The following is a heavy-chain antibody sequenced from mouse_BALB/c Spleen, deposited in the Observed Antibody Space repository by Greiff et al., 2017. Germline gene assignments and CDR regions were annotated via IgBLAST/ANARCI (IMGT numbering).Heavy chain of an antibody. CDR1: GYSFTGYF. Sequence: EVKLVESGPELVKPGASVKISCKASGYSFTGYFMNWVMQSHGKSLEWIGRINPYNGDTFYNQKFKGKATLTVDKSSSTAHMELRSLASEDSAVYYCARGVADYWGQGTTLTVSS. V-gene: IGHV1-20*02. CDR3: ARGVADY. J-gene: IGHJ2*01. CDR2: INPYNGDT. D-gene: IGHD1-1*01.